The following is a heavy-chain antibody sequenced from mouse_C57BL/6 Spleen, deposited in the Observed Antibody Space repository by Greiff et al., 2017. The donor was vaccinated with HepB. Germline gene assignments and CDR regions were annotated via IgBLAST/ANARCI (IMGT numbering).Heavy chain of an antibody. J-gene: IGHJ2*01. CDR1: GYTFTDYE. V-gene: IGHV1-15*01. Sequence: QVQLKESGAELVRPGASVTLSCKASGYTFTDYEMHWVKQTPVHGLEWIGAIDPETGGTAYNQKFKGKAILTADKSSSTAYMELRSLTSEDSAVYYCTRGYYYGSTLFDYWGQGTTLTVSS. D-gene: IGHD1-1*01. CDR2: IDPETGGT. CDR3: TRGYYYGSTLFDY.